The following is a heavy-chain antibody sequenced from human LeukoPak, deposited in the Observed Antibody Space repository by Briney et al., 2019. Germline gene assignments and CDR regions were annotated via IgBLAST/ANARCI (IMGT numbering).Heavy chain of an antibody. CDR2: VRNDGSDK. J-gene: IGHJ4*02. D-gene: IGHD3-10*01. CDR1: GFIFSDYG. CDR3: AKHYYGSGSQKYYFDY. V-gene: IGHV3-30*02. Sequence: GGSLRLSCAASGFIFSDYGMHWVRQAPGKGREWVTWVRNDGSDKYYADSVKGRFTISRDNSKNTLYLQMNSLRPEDTAVYYCAKHYYGSGSQKYYFDYWGQGTLVTVSS.